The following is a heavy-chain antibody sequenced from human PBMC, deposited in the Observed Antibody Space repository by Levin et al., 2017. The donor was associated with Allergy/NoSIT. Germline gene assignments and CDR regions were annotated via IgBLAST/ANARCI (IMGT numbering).Heavy chain of an antibody. D-gene: IGHD3-3*01. CDR3: ARQVSGYWSGFKFDS. J-gene: IGHJ5*01. V-gene: IGHV4-59*08. Sequence: PSETLSLTCTVSGGSIDNNYWSWIRQPPGKGLEWIGYTSYSGDTNYNRSLRPRVSMPLDTSTNQVSLKLRSVTAADTAFYYCARQVSGYWSGFKFDSWGQGILVTVSP. CDR1: GGSIDNNY. CDR2: TSYSGDT.